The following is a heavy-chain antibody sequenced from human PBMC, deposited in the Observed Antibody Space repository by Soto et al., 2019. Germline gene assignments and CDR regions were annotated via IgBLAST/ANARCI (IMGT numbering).Heavy chain of an antibody. V-gene: IGHV3-21*06. CDR2: ITGSSSYI. Sequence: DVQLVESGGGLVKPGGSLRLSCAASGFIFSSNNMNWVRQAPGKGLEWVSSITGSSSYIFYADSVKGRFTISRDNAKNTVYLQVNSLRAEDTGVYYCARLVASETGYGMDVWGQGTTVTVSS. CDR1: GFIFSSNN. J-gene: IGHJ6*02. CDR3: ARLVASETGYGMDV. D-gene: IGHD3-9*01.